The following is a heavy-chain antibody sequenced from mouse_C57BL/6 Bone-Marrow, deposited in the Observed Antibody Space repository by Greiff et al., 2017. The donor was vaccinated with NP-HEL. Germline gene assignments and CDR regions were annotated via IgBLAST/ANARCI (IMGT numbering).Heavy chain of an antibody. Sequence: QVQLQQPGTELVKPGASVKLSCKASGYTFTSYWMHWVKQRPGQGLEWIGNINPSYGGTNSHDKFKRKATLTVDKSSSTAYMQLSSLTSEDTAVYYCAILDDSYYPYYFDYWGQGTTLTVSS. V-gene: IGHV1-53*01. CDR1: GYTFTSYW. CDR2: INPSYGGT. CDR3: AILDDSYYPYYFDY. D-gene: IGHD2-3*01. J-gene: IGHJ2*01.